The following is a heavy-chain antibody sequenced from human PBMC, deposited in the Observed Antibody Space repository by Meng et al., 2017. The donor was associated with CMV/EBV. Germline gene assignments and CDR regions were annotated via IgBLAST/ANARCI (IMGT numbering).Heavy chain of an antibody. V-gene: IGHV1-8*01. Sequence: VKVSCKASGYTFTTYDINWVRQATGQGLEWMGWMNPNSGNTGYAQKFQGRVTLTRVTSISTAYMELSSLTSDDTAVYYCARTRIEVEPDGRKIKYYNYGMDVWGQGTTVTVSS. CDR2: MNPNSGNT. CDR1: GYTFTTYD. CDR3: ARTRIEVEPDGRKIKYYNYGMDV. J-gene: IGHJ6*02. D-gene: IGHD2-2*01.